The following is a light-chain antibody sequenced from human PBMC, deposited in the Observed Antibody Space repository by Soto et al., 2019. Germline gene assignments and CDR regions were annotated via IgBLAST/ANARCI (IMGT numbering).Light chain of an antibody. V-gene: IGKV1-39*01. CDR3: QQSYSRPWT. J-gene: IGKJ1*01. Sequence: DIQMTQSPSSLSASVGDRVTITCRASQSISSYLNWYQQKPGKAPKLLIYAASSLHSGVPSRFSGSGSGTDFTLTISSLQPEDFATYYCQQSYSRPWTFGQGTKVEIK. CDR1: QSISSY. CDR2: AAS.